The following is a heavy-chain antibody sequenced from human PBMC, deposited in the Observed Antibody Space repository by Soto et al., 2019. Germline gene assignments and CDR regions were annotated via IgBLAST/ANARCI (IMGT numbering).Heavy chain of an antibody. CDR3: ARPLGGYGDYALPLNY. CDR1: GYIFTGYG. J-gene: IGHJ4*02. D-gene: IGHD4-17*01. Sequence: QVQLVQSGAEVKRPGASVKVSCKASGYIFTGYGIAWVRQAPGQGLEWMGWISAYNGNTLQTQKFQDRLTMTTDSSTKTAYMELRSLRSDDTAVYYCARPLGGYGDYALPLNYWGQGTLVTVSS. V-gene: IGHV1-18*01. CDR2: ISAYNGNT.